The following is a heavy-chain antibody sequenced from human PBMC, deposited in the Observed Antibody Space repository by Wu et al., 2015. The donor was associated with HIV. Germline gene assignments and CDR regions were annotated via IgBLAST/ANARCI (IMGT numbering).Heavy chain of an antibody. J-gene: IGHJ4*02. Sequence: QVQLVQSGAEVKKPGASVKVSCKASGYTFTSYYMHWVRQAPGQGLEWMGIINPSGGSTSYAQKFQGRVTMTRDTSTSTVYMELSSLRSEDTAVYYCARGGSQTGYYYDSSGLLPFDYWGQGTLVTVSS. CDR1: GYTFTSYY. CDR2: INPSGGST. D-gene: IGHD3-22*01. CDR3: ARGGSQTGYYYDSSGLLPFDY. V-gene: IGHV1-46*03.